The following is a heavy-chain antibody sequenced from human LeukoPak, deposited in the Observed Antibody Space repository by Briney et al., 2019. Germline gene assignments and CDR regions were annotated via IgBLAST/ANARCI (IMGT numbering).Heavy chain of an antibody. V-gene: IGHV4-59*01. D-gene: IGHD6-13*01. CDR2: IYYSGST. Sequence: SESLSLTCTVSGGSTSGYYWSWIRRPPGKGLEWIAYIYYSGSTNYNPSLKSRATISVDTSKNQFSLKLSSVTAADTAVYYCARLTSIAAATFDYWGQGTLVTVSS. CDR1: GGSTSGYY. CDR3: ARLTSIAAATFDY. J-gene: IGHJ4*02.